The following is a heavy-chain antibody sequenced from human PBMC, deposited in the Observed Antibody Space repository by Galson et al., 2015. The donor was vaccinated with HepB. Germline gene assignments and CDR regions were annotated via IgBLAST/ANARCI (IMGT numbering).Heavy chain of an antibody. J-gene: IGHJ6*02. Sequence: SLRLSCAASGFTFSSYSMNWVRQAPGKGLEWVSSISSSSSYIYYADSVRGRFTISRDNAKNSLYLQMNSLRAEDTAVYYCAAEGPQQLGYNYYYYGMDVWGQGTTVTVSS. CDR2: ISSSSSYI. D-gene: IGHD6-13*01. V-gene: IGHV3-21*01. CDR1: GFTFSSYS. CDR3: AAEGPQQLGYNYYYYGMDV.